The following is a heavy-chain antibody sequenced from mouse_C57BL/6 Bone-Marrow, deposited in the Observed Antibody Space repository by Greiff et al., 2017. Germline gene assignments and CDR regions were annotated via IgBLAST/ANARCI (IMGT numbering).Heavy chain of an antibody. CDR1: GFSLTSYG. J-gene: IGHJ1*03. CDR2: IWSGGST. CDR3: ASPIYYGYDGWYFDV. V-gene: IGHV2-2*01. D-gene: IGHD2-2*01. Sequence: QVQLQQSGPGLVQPSQSLSITCTVPGFSLTSYGVHWVRQSPGKGLEWLGVIWSGGSTDYNAAFISRLSISKDNSKSQVFFKMNSLQADDTAIYYCASPIYYGYDGWYFDVWGTGTTVTVSS.